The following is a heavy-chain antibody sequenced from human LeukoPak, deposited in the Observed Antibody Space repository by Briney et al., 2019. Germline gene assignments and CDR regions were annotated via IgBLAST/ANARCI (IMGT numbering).Heavy chain of an antibody. J-gene: IGHJ6*02. CDR3: AKKEMATIGYYYGMDV. CDR2: ISGSGGST. V-gene: IGHV3-23*01. D-gene: IGHD5-24*01. Sequence: GGSLRLSCAASGFTFSSYAMSWVRQAPGKGLEWVSAISGSGGSTYYADSVKGRFTISRDNSKNTLYLQMNSLRAEDTAVYYCAKKEMATIGYYYGMDVWGQGTMVTVSS. CDR1: GFTFSSYA.